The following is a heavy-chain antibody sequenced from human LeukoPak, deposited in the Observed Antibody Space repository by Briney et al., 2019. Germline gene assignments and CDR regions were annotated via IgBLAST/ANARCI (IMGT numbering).Heavy chain of an antibody. CDR2: INPNSGGT. Sequence: GASVKVSCKASGYNFIGYSMLWVRQAPGQGLEWMGWINPNSGGTNYAQKFQGRVTMTRDTSISIAYMEMSSLRSDDTAVYYCASPYHYENEFDFWGQGTLVTVSS. J-gene: IGHJ4*02. CDR3: ASPYHYENEFDF. V-gene: IGHV1-2*02. D-gene: IGHD3-22*01. CDR1: GYNFIGYS.